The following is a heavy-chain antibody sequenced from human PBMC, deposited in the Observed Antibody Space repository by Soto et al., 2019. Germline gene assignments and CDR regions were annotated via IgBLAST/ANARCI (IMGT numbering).Heavy chain of an antibody. D-gene: IGHD3-10*01. Sequence: QLQLQESGPGLVKPSETLSLTCTVSGGSIGSGSFYWAWIRQPPGKGLEWIGSIYYTETTYYNPSLKSRVTISIDMSKNQFSLKLTSVTAADTAVYYCARHGGVRGAPDFWGQGTLVTVSS. CDR3: ARHGGVRGAPDF. V-gene: IGHV4-39*01. J-gene: IGHJ4*02. CDR1: GGSIGSGSFY. CDR2: IYYTETT.